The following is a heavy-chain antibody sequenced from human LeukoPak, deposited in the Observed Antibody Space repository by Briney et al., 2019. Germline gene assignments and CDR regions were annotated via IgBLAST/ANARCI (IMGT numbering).Heavy chain of an antibody. CDR3: ARDLFVVAFDC. Sequence: AASVKVSCKASGYTFTNYRISWVRQAPGQGLEWMGWISAYNGNTKYAQKLQGRVTMTTDTSTSTAYMELRNLRSDDTAVYYCARDLFVVAFDCWGQGTLVTVSS. CDR1: GYTFTNYR. D-gene: IGHD2-15*01. CDR2: ISAYNGNT. V-gene: IGHV1-18*01. J-gene: IGHJ4*02.